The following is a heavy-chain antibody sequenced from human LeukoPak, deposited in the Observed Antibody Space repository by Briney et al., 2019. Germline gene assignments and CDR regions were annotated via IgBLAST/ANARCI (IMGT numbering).Heavy chain of an antibody. V-gene: IGHV3-23*01. Sequence: GGSLRLSCVASGITFSNYAVSWVRQAPEKGLDWVSVISGSAHKIRYADSVKGRFTISRDNSEDIVYLQMNNLRAEDTAVYYCAGRVTGYSSGYVYWGQGTLVTVSS. CDR2: ISGSAHKI. CDR3: AGRVTGYSSGYVY. CDR1: GITFSNYA. J-gene: IGHJ4*02. D-gene: IGHD5-18*01.